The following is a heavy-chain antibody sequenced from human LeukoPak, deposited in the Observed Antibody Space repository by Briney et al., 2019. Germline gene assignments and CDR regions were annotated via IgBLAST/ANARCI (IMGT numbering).Heavy chain of an antibody. CDR2: IYYSGST. Sequence: SGTLSLTCGVSGGSISSSSYYWGWIRQPPGKGLEWIGTIYYSGSTNYNPSLKSRVTISVDTSKNQFSLKLSSVTAADTAVYYCARGRFLDAFDIWGQGTMVTVSS. D-gene: IGHD3-3*01. V-gene: IGHV4-39*07. CDR1: GGSISSSSYY. CDR3: ARGRFLDAFDI. J-gene: IGHJ3*02.